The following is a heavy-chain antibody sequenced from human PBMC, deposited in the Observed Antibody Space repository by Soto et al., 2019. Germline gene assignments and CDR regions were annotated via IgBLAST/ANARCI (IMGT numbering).Heavy chain of an antibody. CDR1: GYTFTSYA. D-gene: IGHD5-12*01. Sequence: QVQLVQSGAEVKKPGASVKVSCKAAGYTFTSYAMHWVRQAPGQRLEWMGWINAGNGNTKYSQKFQGRVTITRDTSASTAYMELRSLRSKDTAVYYCAGDLGGWLDYCGQGTLVSVSS. CDR2: INAGNGNT. J-gene: IGHJ4*02. V-gene: IGHV1-3*01. CDR3: AGDLGGWLDY.